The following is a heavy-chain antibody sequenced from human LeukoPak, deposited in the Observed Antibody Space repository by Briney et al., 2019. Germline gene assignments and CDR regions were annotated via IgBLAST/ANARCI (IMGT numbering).Heavy chain of an antibody. CDR2: IYYSGST. CDR3: ARAHSDPFHIAARLGLLRFDP. V-gene: IGHV4-39*01. J-gene: IGHJ5*02. D-gene: IGHD6-6*01. Sequence: SETLSLTCTVSGGSISSSSYYWGWIRQPPGKGLEWIGSIYYSGSTYYNPSLKSRVTISVDTSKNQFSLKLSSVTAADTAMYYCARAHSDPFHIAARLGLLRFDPWGQGTLVTVSS. CDR1: GGSISSSSYY.